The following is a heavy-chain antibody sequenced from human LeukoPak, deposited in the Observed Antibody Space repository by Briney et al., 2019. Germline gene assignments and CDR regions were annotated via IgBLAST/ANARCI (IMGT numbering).Heavy chain of an antibody. CDR3: ASDYHWGTFDF. V-gene: IGHV3-53*01. Sequence: GGSLRLSCAASGFTFSSNYMSWVRQAPGKGLEWVSVIYSGGSTSYADYVKGRFTISRDNSKNTLYLQMNSLRAEDTAVYYCASDYHWGTFDFWGQGTLVTVSS. CDR1: GFTFSSNY. J-gene: IGHJ4*02. CDR2: IYSGGST. D-gene: IGHD7-27*01.